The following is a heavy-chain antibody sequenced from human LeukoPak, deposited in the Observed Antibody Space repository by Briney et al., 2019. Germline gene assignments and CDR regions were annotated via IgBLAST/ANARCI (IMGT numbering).Heavy chain of an antibody. J-gene: IGHJ4*01. CDR3: VRYSSSSGGASYYLDY. CDR2: ISGDGSVT. D-gene: IGHD6-6*01. CDR1: GFTLRNYW. Sequence: PGGSLRLSCAASGFTLRNYWMHWVRQVPGKRLVWVSRISGDGSVTNYADSVKGRFAISRDNAKNTLFLQINSLRAEDTAVYYCVRYSSSSGGASYYLDYWGHGTLVTVSS. V-gene: IGHV3-74*01.